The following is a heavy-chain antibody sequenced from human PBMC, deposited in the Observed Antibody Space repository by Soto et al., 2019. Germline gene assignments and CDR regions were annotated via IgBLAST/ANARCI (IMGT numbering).Heavy chain of an antibody. CDR2: IYYTGST. V-gene: IGHV4-30-4*01. Sequence: ASETLSLTCTVSGGSISSGDYYWSWIRQPPGKGLEWIGYIYYTGSTYYNPSLKSRVTISVDTSKNQFSLKLSSVTAADTAVYYCARADYDSSGYLIDYWGQGTLVTVSS. D-gene: IGHD3-22*01. CDR1: GGSISSGDYY. J-gene: IGHJ4*02. CDR3: ARADYDSSGYLIDY.